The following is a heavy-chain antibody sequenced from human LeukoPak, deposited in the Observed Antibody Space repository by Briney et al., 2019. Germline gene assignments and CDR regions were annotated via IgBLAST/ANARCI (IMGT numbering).Heavy chain of an antibody. CDR1: GFTFSSYS. D-gene: IGHD3-10*01. Sequence: GGSLRLSCAASGFTFSSYSMTWVRQAPGKGLEWVSSISSSSSYIYYADSVKGRFTISRDNAKNSLYLQMNSLRPEDTAVYYCAGGSGSSGNWFDPWGQGTLVTVSS. V-gene: IGHV3-21*01. CDR2: ISSSSSYI. CDR3: AGGSGSSGNWFDP. J-gene: IGHJ5*02.